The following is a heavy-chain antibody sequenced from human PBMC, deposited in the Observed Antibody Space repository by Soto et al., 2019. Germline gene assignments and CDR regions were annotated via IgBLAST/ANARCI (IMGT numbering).Heavy chain of an antibody. CDR1: GFTFSSYS. Sequence: EVQLVESGGGLVKPGGSLRLSCAASGFTFSSYSMNWVRQAPGKGLEWVSSISSSSSYIYYADAVKGLFTISRDNAKNSLYLQMNSLRAEDTAVYYCARGWCSSTSCYGFEYFQHWGQGTLVTVSS. V-gene: IGHV3-21*01. J-gene: IGHJ1*01. CDR3: ARGWCSSTSCYGFEYFQH. D-gene: IGHD2-2*01. CDR2: ISSSSSYI.